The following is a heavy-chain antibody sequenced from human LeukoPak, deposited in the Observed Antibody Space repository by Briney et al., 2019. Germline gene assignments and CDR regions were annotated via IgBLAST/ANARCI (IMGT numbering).Heavy chain of an antibody. V-gene: IGHV4-39*07. CDR1: GGSISGSSYY. CDR3: ARENSSSQTQFDP. J-gene: IGHJ5*02. D-gene: IGHD6-13*01. CDR2: IYYSGST. Sequence: SETLSLTCTVSGGSISGSSYYWGWIRQPPGKGLEWIGSIYYSGSTNYNPSLKSRVTISVDTSKNQFSLKLSSVTAADTAVYYCARENSSSQTQFDPWGQGTLVTVSS.